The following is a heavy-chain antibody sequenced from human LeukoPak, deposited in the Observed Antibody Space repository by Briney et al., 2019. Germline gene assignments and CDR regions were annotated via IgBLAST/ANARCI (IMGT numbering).Heavy chain of an antibody. J-gene: IGHJ5*02. D-gene: IGHD1-14*01. Sequence: PSETLSLTCTVSGGSISSYYWSWIRQPPGKGLEWIGSIYYSGSTYYNPSLKSRVTISVDTSKNQFSLKLSSVIAADTAVYYCASTRTLEWFDPWGQGTLVTVSS. CDR1: GGSISSYY. CDR3: ASTRTLEWFDP. V-gene: IGHV4-59*12. CDR2: IYYSGST.